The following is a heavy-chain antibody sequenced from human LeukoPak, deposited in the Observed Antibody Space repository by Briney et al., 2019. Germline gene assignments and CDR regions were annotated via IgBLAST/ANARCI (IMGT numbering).Heavy chain of an antibody. Sequence: PGGPLRLSCAASGFTFSSYWMHWVRQAPGKGLVWVSRISSDGSSTTYADSVKGRFTISRDNAKNTLYLQMNSLRAEDTAVYYCGRGGKVEQLVLARWGQGSLVTVSS. CDR1: GFTFSSYW. D-gene: IGHD6-13*01. CDR2: ISSDGSST. J-gene: IGHJ4*02. V-gene: IGHV3-74*01. CDR3: GRGGKVEQLVLAR.